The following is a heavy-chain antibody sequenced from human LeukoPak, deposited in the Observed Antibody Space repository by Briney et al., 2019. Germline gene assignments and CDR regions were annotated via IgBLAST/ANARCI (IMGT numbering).Heavy chain of an antibody. CDR2: IIPIFGTA. CDR1: GGTFSSYA. V-gene: IGHV1-69*05. D-gene: IGHD4-17*01. Sequence: ASVKVSCKASGGTFSSYAISWVRQAPGQGLECMGRIIPIFGTANYAQKFQGRVTITTDESTSTAYMELSSLRSEDTAVYYCARGTPTVTTSRFDPWGQGTLVTVSS. J-gene: IGHJ5*02. CDR3: ARGTPTVTTSRFDP.